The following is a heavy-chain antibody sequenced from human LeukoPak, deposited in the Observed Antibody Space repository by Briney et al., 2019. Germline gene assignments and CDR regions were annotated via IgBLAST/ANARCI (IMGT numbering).Heavy chain of an antibody. CDR2: IYYSGST. J-gene: IGHJ4*02. V-gene: IGHV4-34*01. D-gene: IGHD3-22*01. CDR1: GGSFSGYY. CDR3: ARHRTYYYDSEAFDY. Sequence: SETLSLTCAVYGGSFSGYYWSWIRQPPGKGLEWIGSIYYSGSTYYNPSLKSRVTISVDTSKNQFSLKLSSVTAADTAVYYCARHRTYYYDSEAFDYWGQGTLVTVSS.